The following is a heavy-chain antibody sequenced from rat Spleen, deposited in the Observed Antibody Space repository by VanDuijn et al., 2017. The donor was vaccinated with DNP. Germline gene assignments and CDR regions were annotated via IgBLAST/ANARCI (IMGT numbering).Heavy chain of an antibody. CDR1: GFSLTRNS. CDR3: ARSDYSDGTFYYGYFDY. CDR2: VSNGGNT. D-gene: IGHD1-12*02. V-gene: IGHV2-6*01. Sequence: QVQLKESGPGLVQPSQTLSLTCTVSGFSLTRNSVGWVRQPPGKGLEWIAAVSNGGNTYYNSVLKSRLSISRDTSKSQVFLKMNSLQTEDTAMYFCARSDYSDGTFYYGYFDYWGQGVMVTVSS. J-gene: IGHJ2*01.